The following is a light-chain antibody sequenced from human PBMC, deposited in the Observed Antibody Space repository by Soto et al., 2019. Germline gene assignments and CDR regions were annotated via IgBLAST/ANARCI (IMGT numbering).Light chain of an antibody. CDR1: QSISSW. CDR2: AAS. Sequence: DIQMTQSPSTLSASVGDRVTITCRASQSISSWLAWYQQKPGKAPKLLIYAASSLESGVPSRFSGSGSGTEFTLTISSLQPDDSASYYCQQYNSYSKTFGQWTKVEIK. V-gene: IGKV1-5*01. CDR3: QQYNSYSKT. J-gene: IGKJ1*01.